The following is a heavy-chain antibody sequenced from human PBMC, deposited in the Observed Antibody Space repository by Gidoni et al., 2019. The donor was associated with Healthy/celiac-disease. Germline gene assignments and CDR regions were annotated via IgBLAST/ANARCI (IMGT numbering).Heavy chain of an antibody. CDR1: GFTFSCSG. J-gene: IGHJ6*02. D-gene: IGHD3-10*01. CDR2: IWYDGSNK. CDR3: ARDDGGDYGSGSYSDYYYGMDV. Sequence: QVQLVESGGGVVQPGRSLRLSCAASGFTFSCSGMHWFRQGTGKGLEWVAVIWYDGSNKYYADSVKCRFTISRDNSKNTLYLQMNSLRAEDTAVYYCARDDGGDYGSGSYSDYYYGMDVWGQGTTVTVSS. V-gene: IGHV3-33*01.